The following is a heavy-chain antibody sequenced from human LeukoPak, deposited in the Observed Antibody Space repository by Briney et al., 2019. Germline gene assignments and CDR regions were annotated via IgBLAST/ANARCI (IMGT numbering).Heavy chain of an antibody. CDR1: GFTFSSYS. CDR3: ARDTVGIFGEGGFDY. CDR2: ISSSSSYI. J-gene: IGHJ4*02. V-gene: IGHV3-21*01. Sequence: GGSLRLSCAASGFTFSSYSMNWVRQAPGKGLEWVSSISSSSSYIYYADSVKGRFTISRDNAKNSLYLQMNSLRAEDTAVYYCARDTVGIFGEGGFDYWGQGTLVTVSS. D-gene: IGHD3-10*02.